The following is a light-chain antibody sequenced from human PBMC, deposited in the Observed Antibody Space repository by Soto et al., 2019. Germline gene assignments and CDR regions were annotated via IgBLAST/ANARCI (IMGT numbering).Light chain of an antibody. CDR3: LQHSSFPYT. J-gene: IGKJ2*01. CDR1: QDITNF. Sequence: DIQMTQSPSAVSASVGDRVTITCRASQDITNFLAWFQQKPGKVPERLIFGASSLQSGVPSRFSGSGSGTDFTLTISSLQPEDFATYYCLQHSSFPYTFGQGTRLEI. V-gene: IGKV1-17*03. CDR2: GAS.